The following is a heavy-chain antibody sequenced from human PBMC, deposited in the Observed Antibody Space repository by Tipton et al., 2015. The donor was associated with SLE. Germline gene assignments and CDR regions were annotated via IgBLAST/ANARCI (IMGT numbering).Heavy chain of an antibody. Sequence: TLSLTCTVSGGSISSYYWSWIRQPAGKGLEWIGRIYTSGSTNYNPSLKSRVTMSVDTSKNQFSLKLSSVTAADTAVYYCARTVAVAAEGYFDYWGQGTLVTVSS. CDR3: ARTVAVAAEGYFDY. D-gene: IGHD6-19*01. CDR2: IYTSGST. V-gene: IGHV4-4*07. CDR1: GGSISSYY. J-gene: IGHJ4*02.